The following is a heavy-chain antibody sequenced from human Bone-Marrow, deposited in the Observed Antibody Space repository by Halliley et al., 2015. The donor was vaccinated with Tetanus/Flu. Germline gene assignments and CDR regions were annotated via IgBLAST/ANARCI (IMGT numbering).Heavy chain of an antibody. J-gene: IGHJ6*02. CDR1: GESFSDYS. D-gene: IGHD1-1*01. CDR3: ARVGSKRPGGLARYSYYAMDV. Sequence: GLVKPSETLSLTCGVYGESFSDYSWIWIRQAPGTGLEWVGEIIHSGRTNYNPSLKSRVTISVDTSKTQFSLKLTSVTAADTATYYCARVGSKRPGGLARYSYYAMDVWGQGTSVTVS. V-gene: IGHV4-34*12. CDR2: IIHSGRT.